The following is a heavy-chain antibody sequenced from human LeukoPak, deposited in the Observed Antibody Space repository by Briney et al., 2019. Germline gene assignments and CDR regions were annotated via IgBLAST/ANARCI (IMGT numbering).Heavy chain of an antibody. J-gene: IGHJ4*02. V-gene: IGHV1-69*05. CDR2: IIPIFGTA. CDR3: ARQYCSGGSCYPDPGHSPLDY. CDR1: GGPFSINA. D-gene: IGHD2-15*01. Sequence: ASGKVSCKASGGPFSINATSWVRKAPGQGLEWMGRIIPIFGTANYAQKFQGRVTITTDESTSTAYMELSSLRSEDTAVYYCARQYCSGGSCYPDPGHSPLDYWGQGTLVTVSS.